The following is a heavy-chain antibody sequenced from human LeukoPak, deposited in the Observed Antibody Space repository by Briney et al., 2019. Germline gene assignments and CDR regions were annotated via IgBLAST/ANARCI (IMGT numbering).Heavy chain of an antibody. Sequence: GGSLRLSCAASGFTFSSYAMSWVRQAPGKGLEWVSAISGSGGSTYYADSVKGRFTISRDNSKNTLYLQMDSLRAEDTAVYYCAKGPVRYFDWLSNWGQGTLVTVSS. J-gene: IGHJ4*02. CDR1: GFTFSSYA. CDR3: AKGPVRYFDWLSN. V-gene: IGHV3-23*01. CDR2: ISGSGGST. D-gene: IGHD3-9*01.